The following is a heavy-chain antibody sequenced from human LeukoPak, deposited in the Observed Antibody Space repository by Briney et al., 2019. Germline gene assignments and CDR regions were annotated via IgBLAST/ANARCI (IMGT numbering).Heavy chain of an antibody. Sequence: GGSLTLSCAASGFTFDDYAMHWVRQAPGKGLEWVSGISWNSGSIGYADSVKGRFTISRDNAKNSLYLQMNSLRAEDTALYYCAKGGKYQLLYPFDYWGQGTLVTVSS. J-gene: IGHJ4*02. D-gene: IGHD2-2*02. CDR2: ISWNSGSI. CDR3: AKGGKYQLLYPFDY. CDR1: GFTFDDYA. V-gene: IGHV3-9*01.